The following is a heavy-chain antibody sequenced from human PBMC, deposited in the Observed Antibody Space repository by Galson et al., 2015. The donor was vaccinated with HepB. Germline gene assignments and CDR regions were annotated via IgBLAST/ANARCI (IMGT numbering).Heavy chain of an antibody. V-gene: IGHV3-33*08. CDR3: ARAYSSSWLFDY. D-gene: IGHD6-13*01. J-gene: IGHJ4*02. CDR1: GFTFSSYG. Sequence: SLRLSCAASGFTFSSYGMHWVRQAPGKGLEWVAVIWYDGSNKYYADSVKGRFTISRDNSKNTLYLQMNSLRAEDTAVYYCARAYSSSWLFDYWGQGTLVTVSS. CDR2: IWYDGSNK.